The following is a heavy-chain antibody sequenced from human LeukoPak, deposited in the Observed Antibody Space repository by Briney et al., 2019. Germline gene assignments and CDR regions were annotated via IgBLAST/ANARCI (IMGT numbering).Heavy chain of an antibody. CDR3: TRDVTSSIYGFESSGLLDD. D-gene: IGHD3-22*01. J-gene: IGHJ4*02. CDR1: GFTFSRHW. Sequence: QTGGSLRLSCAASGFTFSRHWMSWVRQAPGKGLEWVANINEDGSKKYYVESVKGRLTISRDNAEQSLYLQMDSLRGEDTAVYYCTRDVTSSIYGFESSGLLDDWGQGTLVTVSS. V-gene: IGHV3-7*01. CDR2: INEDGSKK.